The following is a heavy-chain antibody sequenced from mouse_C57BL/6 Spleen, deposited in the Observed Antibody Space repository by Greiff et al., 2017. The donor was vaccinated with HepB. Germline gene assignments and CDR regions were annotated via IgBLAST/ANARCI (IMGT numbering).Heavy chain of an antibody. CDR3: ATDYYGSSAGFAY. J-gene: IGHJ3*01. V-gene: IGHV1-50*01. Sequence: LQESGAELVKPGASVKLSCKASGYTFTSYWMQWVKQRPGQGLEWIGEIDPSDSYTNYNQKFKGKATLTVDTSSSTAYMQLSSLTSEDSAVYYCATDYYGSSAGFAYWGQGTLVTVSA. CDR2: IDPSDSYT. CDR1: GYTFTSYW. D-gene: IGHD1-1*01.